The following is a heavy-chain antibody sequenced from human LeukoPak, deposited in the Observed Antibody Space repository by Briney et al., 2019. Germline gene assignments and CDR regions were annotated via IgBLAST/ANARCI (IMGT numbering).Heavy chain of an antibody. CDR1: GFTFSSYA. Sequence: PGGSLRLSCAASGFTFSSYAMSWVRQAPGKGLEWVSAISGSGGSTYYADSVKGRFTISRDNSKNTLYLQMNSLRAEDTAVYYCAKFHDFWSGYSDFDYWGQGTLVTISS. J-gene: IGHJ4*02. V-gene: IGHV3-23*01. D-gene: IGHD3-3*01. CDR3: AKFHDFWSGYSDFDY. CDR2: ISGSGGST.